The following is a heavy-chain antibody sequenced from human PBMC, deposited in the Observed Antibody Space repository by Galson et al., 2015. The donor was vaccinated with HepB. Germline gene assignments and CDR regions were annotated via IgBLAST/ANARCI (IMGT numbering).Heavy chain of an antibody. V-gene: IGHV3-7*05. CDR2: INREGSVK. CDR3: ARGGDTTMGTNIYYYAMDI. CDR1: GFAFSAYW. J-gene: IGHJ6*02. D-gene: IGHD5-18*01. Sequence: SLRLSCAASGFAFSAYWMSWVRQAPGKGLEWVANINREGSVKKYVDSVEGRFTISRDNAKGSLSLEMNGLRVEDTAMYYCARGGDTTMGTNIYYYAMDIWGQGTTVSVSS.